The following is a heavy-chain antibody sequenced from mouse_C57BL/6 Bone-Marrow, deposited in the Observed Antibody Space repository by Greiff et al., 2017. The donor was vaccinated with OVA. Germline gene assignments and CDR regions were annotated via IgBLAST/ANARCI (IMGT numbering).Heavy chain of an antibody. V-gene: IGHV1-55*01. CDR1: GYTFTSYW. D-gene: IGHD2-3*01. J-gene: IGHJ3*01. CDR3: AREAGSDGYGPWFAY. CDR2: IYPGSGST. Sequence: QVQLQQSGAELVKPGASVKMSCKASGYTFTSYWITWVKQRPGQGLEWIGDIYPGSGSTNYNEKFKSKATLTVDTSSSTAYMQLSSLTSEDSAVYYCAREAGSDGYGPWFAYWGQGTLVTVSA.